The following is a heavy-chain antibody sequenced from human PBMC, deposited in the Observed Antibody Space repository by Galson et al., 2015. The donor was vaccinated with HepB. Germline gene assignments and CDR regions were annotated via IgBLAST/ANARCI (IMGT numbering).Heavy chain of an antibody. CDR1: GFTFSSYG. V-gene: IGHV3-30*03. D-gene: IGHD6-19*01. J-gene: IGHJ4*02. CDR2: ISYDGSNK. Sequence: SLRLSCAASGFTFSSYGMHWVRQAPGKGLEWVAVISYDGSNKYYADSVKGRFTISRDNSKNTLYLQMNSLRAEDTAVYYCAAPRAGVFDYWGQGTLVTVSS. CDR3: AAPRAGVFDY.